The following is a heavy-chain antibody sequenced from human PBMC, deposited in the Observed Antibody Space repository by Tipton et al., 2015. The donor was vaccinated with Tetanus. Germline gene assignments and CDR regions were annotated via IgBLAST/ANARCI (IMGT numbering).Heavy chain of an antibody. Sequence: SLRLSCATSGFPFHSYHMAWVRQAPGKGLEWTAYIGDPTKVVHYAEFVKGRFTVSRDNDNNSLFLQMTSLRDDDTAVYFCARVIRRSMIGYGVFDSWGQGTLVAVSS. D-gene: IGHD4-17*01. CDR2: IGDPTKVV. CDR3: ARVIRRSMIGYGVFDS. V-gene: IGHV3-48*02. CDR1: GFPFHSYH. J-gene: IGHJ4*02.